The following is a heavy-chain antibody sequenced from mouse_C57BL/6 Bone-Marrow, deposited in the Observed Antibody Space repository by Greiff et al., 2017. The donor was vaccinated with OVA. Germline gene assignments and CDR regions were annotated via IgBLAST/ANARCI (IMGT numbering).Heavy chain of an antibody. J-gene: IGHJ4*01. CDR1: GFTFSDYY. CDR2: ISNGGGST. Sequence: EVQGVESGGGLVQPGGSLKLSCAASGFTFSDYYMYWVRQTPEKRLEWVAYISNGGGSTYYPDTVKGRFTISRDNAKNTLYLQMSRLKSEDTAMYYCARQGGLYAMDYWGQGTSVTVSS. CDR3: ARQGGLYAMDY. V-gene: IGHV5-12*01.